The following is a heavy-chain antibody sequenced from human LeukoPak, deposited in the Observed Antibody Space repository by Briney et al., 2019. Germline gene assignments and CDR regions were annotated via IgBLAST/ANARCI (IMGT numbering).Heavy chain of an antibody. Sequence: SETLSLTCTVSGGSISSGGYYRSWIRQHPGKGLEWIGYIYYSGTTYYNPSLKSRVTISVDTSKNQFSLKLSSVTAADTAVYYCARDHRRQGTTGTTNWFDPWGQGTLVTVSS. J-gene: IGHJ5*02. CDR2: IYYSGTT. CDR1: GGSISSGGYY. V-gene: IGHV4-31*03. CDR3: ARDHRRQGTTGTTNWFDP. D-gene: IGHD1/OR15-1a*01.